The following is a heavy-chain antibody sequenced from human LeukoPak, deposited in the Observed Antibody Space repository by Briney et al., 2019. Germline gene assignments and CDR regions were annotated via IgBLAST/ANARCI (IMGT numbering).Heavy chain of an antibody. D-gene: IGHD3-10*02. Sequence: SETLSLTCTVSGGSITSYYWNWIRQPPGKGLEWIGYIYYKGSNNYNYNPSLKSRLIISADTSKNQFSLKLSAVTAEDTAVYYCAICSGSYYRLFDPWGQGTLVTVSS. CDR1: GGSITSYY. CDR3: AICSGSYYRLFDP. J-gene: IGHJ5*02. V-gene: IGHV4-59*01. CDR2: IYYKGSNNY.